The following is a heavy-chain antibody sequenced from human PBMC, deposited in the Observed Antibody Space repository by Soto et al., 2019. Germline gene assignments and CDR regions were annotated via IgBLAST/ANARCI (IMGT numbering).Heavy chain of an antibody. CDR1: GGSISSYY. J-gene: IGHJ6*02. CDR3: ARAPFVPAAMYSYYYYYGMDV. Sequence: SETLSLTCTVSGGSISSYYWSWIRQPPGKGLEWIGYIYYSGSTNYNPSLKSRVTISVDTSKNQFSLKLSSVTAADTAVYYCARAPFVPAAMYSYYYYYGMDVWGQGTTVTVSS. D-gene: IGHD2-2*01. V-gene: IGHV4-59*01. CDR2: IYYSGST.